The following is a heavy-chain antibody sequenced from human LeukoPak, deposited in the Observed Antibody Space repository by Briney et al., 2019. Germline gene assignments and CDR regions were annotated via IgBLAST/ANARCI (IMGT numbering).Heavy chain of an antibody. Sequence: SVKVSCKASGGTFSSYAISWVRQAPGQGLEWMGGIIPIFGTANYAQKFQGRVTITTDESTSTAYMELSSLRSEDTAVYYCASARTDFWSGYAHYYYYMDVWGKGTTVTVSS. CDR2: IIPIFGTA. D-gene: IGHD3-3*01. J-gene: IGHJ6*03. V-gene: IGHV1-69*05. CDR1: GGTFSSYA. CDR3: ASARTDFWSGYAHYYYYMDV.